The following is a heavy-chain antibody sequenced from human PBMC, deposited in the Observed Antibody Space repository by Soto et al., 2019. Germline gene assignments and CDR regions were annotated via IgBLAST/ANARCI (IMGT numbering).Heavy chain of an antibody. V-gene: IGHV5-51*01. CDR2: IFPSDSDT. CDR3: ARKDKSGYFNWFDP. CDR1: GYKFTSYL. Sequence: GESLKISCRTSGYKFTSYLIAWVRQMPVKGLEWMGIIFPSDSDTRYSPSFQGQVTISADRSTNTVFLQWASLKASDNAVYFCARKDKSGYFNWFDPSGQRNLVTVYS. D-gene: IGHD3-22*01. J-gene: IGHJ5*02.